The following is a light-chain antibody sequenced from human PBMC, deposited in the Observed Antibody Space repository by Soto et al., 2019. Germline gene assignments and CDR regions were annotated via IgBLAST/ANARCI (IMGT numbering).Light chain of an antibody. V-gene: IGLV2-18*01. Sequence: QSALTQPPSVSGSPGQSVTISCTGTSTDLVSYNRVSWYQQPPGTAPKLIIYEASNRPSGVPDRFSGSKSGNTASLTISGLQAADEADYYCTLYTSENTYVFGTGTRSPS. J-gene: IGLJ1*01. CDR3: TLYTSENTYV. CDR1: STDLVSYNR. CDR2: EAS.